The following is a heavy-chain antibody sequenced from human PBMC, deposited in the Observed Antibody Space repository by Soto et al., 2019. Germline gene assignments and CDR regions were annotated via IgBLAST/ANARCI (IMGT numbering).Heavy chain of an antibody. J-gene: IGHJ4*02. CDR2: ISYDGSNK. CDR1: GFTFSIYG. CDR3: AKETVEYYFDY. D-gene: IGHD3-3*01. Sequence: LKISCAASGFTFSIYGMRWVRQAPGKGLEWVAVISYDGSNKYYADSVKGRFTISRDNSKNTLYLQMNSLRGEDTAVYYCAKETVEYYFDYWGQGTLVTV. V-gene: IGHV3-30*18.